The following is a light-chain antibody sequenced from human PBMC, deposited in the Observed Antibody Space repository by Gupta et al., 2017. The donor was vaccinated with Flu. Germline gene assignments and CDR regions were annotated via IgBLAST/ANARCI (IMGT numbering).Light chain of an antibody. CDR3: MQALEAPPT. CDR1: ESLLHSNEDNY. CDR2: LGS. Sequence: DIVLTQSPLSLPVTPGEPASISCRSRESLLHSNEDNYLDWYLLKPGQSPQLLIYLGSNRASGVPDRFSGSGSGTDFTLKISRVEAEDVGIYYCMQALEAPPTFGQGTKVDIK. V-gene: IGKV2-28*01. J-gene: IGKJ1*01.